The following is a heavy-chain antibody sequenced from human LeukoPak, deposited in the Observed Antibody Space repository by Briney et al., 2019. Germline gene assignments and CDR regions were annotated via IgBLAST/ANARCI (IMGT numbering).Heavy chain of an antibody. CDR2: IYYSGST. V-gene: IGHV4-34*09. D-gene: IGHD4-17*01. CDR1: GGSFSGYY. J-gene: IGHJ6*02. CDR3: ARGVGDYSYYYYYGMDV. Sequence: SETLSLTCAVYGGSFSGYYWSWIRQPPGKGLEWIGYIYYSGSTYYNPSLKSRVTISVDTSKNQFSLKLSSVTAADTAVYYCARGVGDYSYYYYYGMDVWGQGTTVTVSS.